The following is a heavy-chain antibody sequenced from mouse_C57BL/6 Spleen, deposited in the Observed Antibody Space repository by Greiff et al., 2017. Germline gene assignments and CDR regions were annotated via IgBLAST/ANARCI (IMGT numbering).Heavy chain of an antibody. CDR1: GYTFTSYW. CDR2: IYPSDSET. Sequence: QVQLQQPGAELVRPGSSVKLSCKASGYTFTSYWMDWVKQRPGQGLEWIGNIYPSDSETHYNQKFKDKATFTVDKSSSTAYMQLSSLTSEDSAVYYCATGSPWYFDVWGTGTTVTVSS. J-gene: IGHJ1*03. D-gene: IGHD4-1*01. CDR3: ATGSPWYFDV. V-gene: IGHV1-61*01.